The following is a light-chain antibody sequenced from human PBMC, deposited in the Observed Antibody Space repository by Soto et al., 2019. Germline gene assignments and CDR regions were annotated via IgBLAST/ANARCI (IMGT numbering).Light chain of an antibody. CDR3: QKFNTAPLT. V-gene: IGKV1-27*01. J-gene: IGKJ5*01. CDR1: QAISVY. CDR2: SAS. Sequence: DIQMTQSPCSLSASVGDRVTITCRASQAISVYLAWYQQKPGKVPKLLIYSASTLQSGVPSRFSGSGSGTDFTLTISSLQSEDVATYYCQKFNTAPLTFGQGTRLEIK.